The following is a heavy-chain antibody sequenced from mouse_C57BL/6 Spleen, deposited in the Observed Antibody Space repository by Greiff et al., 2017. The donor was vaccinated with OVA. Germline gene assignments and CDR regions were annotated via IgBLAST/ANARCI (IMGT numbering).Heavy chain of an antibody. J-gene: IGHJ2*01. CDR2: IRNKANGYTT. V-gene: IGHV7-3*01. Sequence: EVKLVESGGGLVQPGGSLSLSCAASGFTFTDYYMSWVRQPPGKALEWLGFIRNKANGYTTEYSASVKGRFTISRDNSQSILYLQMNALRAEDSATYYCARYGSRLDYWGKGTTRTVSS. CDR3: ARYGSRLDY. D-gene: IGHD1-1*01. CDR1: GFTFTDYY.